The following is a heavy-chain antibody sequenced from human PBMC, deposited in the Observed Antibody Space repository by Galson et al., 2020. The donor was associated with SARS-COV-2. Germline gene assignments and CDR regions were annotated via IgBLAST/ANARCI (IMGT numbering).Heavy chain of an antibody. Sequence: GGSLRLSCAASGFTFSSYAMHWVRQAPGKGLEWVAVISYDGSNKYYADSVKGRFTISRDNSKNTLYLQMNSLRAEDTAVYYCARDGPLSVIAAAGRGGYGMDVWGQGTTVTVSS. CDR1: GFTFSSYA. CDR3: ARDGPLSVIAAAGRGGYGMDV. V-gene: IGHV3-30-3*01. D-gene: IGHD6-13*01. CDR2: ISYDGSNK. J-gene: IGHJ6*02.